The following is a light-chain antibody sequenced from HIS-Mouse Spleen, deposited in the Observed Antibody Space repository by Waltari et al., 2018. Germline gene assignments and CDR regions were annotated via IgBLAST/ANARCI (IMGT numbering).Light chain of an antibody. Sequence: SYELTQPPSVSVSPGQTARITCSGYAFPNKYAYWYQQKSGQAHVLVIYEDSKRTSGIPERFSGASSGTMATLTISGAQVEDEADYYCYSTDSSGNHRVFGGGTKLTVL. J-gene: IGLJ2*01. CDR2: EDS. CDR3: YSTDSSGNHRV. CDR1: AFPNKY. V-gene: IGLV3-10*01.